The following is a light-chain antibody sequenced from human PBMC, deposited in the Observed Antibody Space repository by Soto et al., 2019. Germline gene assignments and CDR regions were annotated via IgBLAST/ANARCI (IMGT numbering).Light chain of an antibody. Sequence: IVLTQSPGTLSLSPWERATLSCRASQSVSSNLAWYQQKPGQAPRLLIYGASTRATGIPARFSGSGSGTEFTLTISRLEPEDFAVYYCQQYGSSPPITFGQGTRLEIK. V-gene: IGKV3-20*01. CDR1: QSVSSN. CDR3: QQYGSSPPIT. J-gene: IGKJ5*01. CDR2: GAS.